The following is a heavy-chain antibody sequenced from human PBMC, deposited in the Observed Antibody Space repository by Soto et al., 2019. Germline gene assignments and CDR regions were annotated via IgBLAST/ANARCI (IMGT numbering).Heavy chain of an antibody. V-gene: IGHV3-30*18. Sequence: GGSLRLSCAASGFTFSSYGMHWVRQAPGKGLEWVAVISYDGSNKYYADSVKGRFTISRDNSKNTLYLQMNSLRAEDTAVYYCAKGRYFDWLLSAGVFDYWGQGTLVTVSS. CDR3: AKGRYFDWLLSAGVFDY. CDR2: ISYDGSNK. CDR1: GFTFSSYG. J-gene: IGHJ4*02. D-gene: IGHD3-9*01.